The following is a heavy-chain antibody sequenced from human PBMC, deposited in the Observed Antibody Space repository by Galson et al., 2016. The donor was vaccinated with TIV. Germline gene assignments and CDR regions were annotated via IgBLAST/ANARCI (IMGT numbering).Heavy chain of an antibody. CDR2: IKDTGVTT. D-gene: IGHD2-2*01. CDR3: AREMPATFFFDY. J-gene: IGHJ4*02. Sequence: SVKVSCKASGYTFTSYHLHWVRQAPGQGLEWMGIIKDTGVTTTYPQRFQGRLTITRDTSTTTVYMELSSLRSEDTAVYYCAREMPATFFFDYWGQGTLVPSPQ. V-gene: IGHV1-46*01. CDR1: GYTFTSYH.